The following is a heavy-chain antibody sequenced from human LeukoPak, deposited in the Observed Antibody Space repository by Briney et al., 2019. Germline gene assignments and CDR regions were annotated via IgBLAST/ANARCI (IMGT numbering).Heavy chain of an antibody. D-gene: IGHD4/OR15-4a*01. V-gene: IGHV3-11*01. CDR2: ISASGGMM. J-gene: IGHJ4*02. Sequence: PGGSLRLSCAASGFRFDDYYLSWIRQAPGKGLEWISFISASGGMMDHADSVKGRFTISRDNAKHSVYLEMNNLRAEDTAVYHCARHMVLSPCDYWGPGALVTVSS. CDR1: GFRFDDYY. CDR3: ARHMVLSPCDY.